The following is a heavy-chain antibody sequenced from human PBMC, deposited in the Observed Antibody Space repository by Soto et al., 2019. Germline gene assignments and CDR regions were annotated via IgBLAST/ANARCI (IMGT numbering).Heavy chain of an antibody. J-gene: IGHJ6*02. CDR3: ARGSTTSPYFYYGMDV. CDR1: GSSISGGGFY. Sequence: PSETLSLTCTVSGSSISGGGFYRSWIRHHPERGLEWIGNIYYTGNTHYSPSLKSRVSISVDTSKNQLSLKLTSVTAADTAVYYCARGSTTSPYFYYGMDVWGQGTTVT. D-gene: IGHD2-2*01. V-gene: IGHV4-31*03. CDR2: IYYTGNT.